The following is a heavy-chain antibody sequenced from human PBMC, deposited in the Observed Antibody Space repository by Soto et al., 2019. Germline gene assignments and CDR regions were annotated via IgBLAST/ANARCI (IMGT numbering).Heavy chain of an antibody. CDR2: INPNSGGT. CDR1: GYTFTGYY. Sequence: ASVKVSCKASGYTFTGYYMHWVRQAPGQGLEWMGWINPNSGGTNYAQKFQGWVTMTRDTSISTAYMELSRLRSDDTAVYYCARESVWFGELLSPYYYGMDVWGQGTTVTVSS. V-gene: IGHV1-2*04. J-gene: IGHJ6*02. D-gene: IGHD3-10*01. CDR3: ARESVWFGELLSPYYYGMDV.